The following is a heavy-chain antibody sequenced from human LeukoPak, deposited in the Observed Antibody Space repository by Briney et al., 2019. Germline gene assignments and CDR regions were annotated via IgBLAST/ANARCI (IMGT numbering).Heavy chain of an antibody. Sequence: GGSLRLSCAASGFTFSSYAMSWARQAPGKGLEWVSYISSSGSIIYYADSVKGRFTISRGNAKNSLYLQMNSLRAEDTALYYCARDLGMTDGDYVSYFDYWGQGTLVTVSS. CDR1: GFTFSSYA. J-gene: IGHJ4*02. D-gene: IGHD4-17*01. CDR3: ARDLGMTDGDYVSYFDY. CDR2: ISSSGSII. V-gene: IGHV3-48*03.